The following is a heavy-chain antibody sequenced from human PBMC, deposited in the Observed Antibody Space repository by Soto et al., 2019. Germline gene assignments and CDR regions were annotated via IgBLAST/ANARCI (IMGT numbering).Heavy chain of an antibody. J-gene: IGHJ5*02. V-gene: IGHV4-61*01. D-gene: IGHD3-9*01. CDR3: ARAHYDILTGYYP. CDR1: GGSVSSGSYY. Sequence: SETLSLTCTVSGGSVSSGSYYWSWIRQPPGKGLEWIGYIYYSGSTNYNPSLKSRVTISVDTSKNQFSLKLSSVTAADTAVYYCARAHYDILTGYYPWGQGTLVTVS. CDR2: IYYSGST.